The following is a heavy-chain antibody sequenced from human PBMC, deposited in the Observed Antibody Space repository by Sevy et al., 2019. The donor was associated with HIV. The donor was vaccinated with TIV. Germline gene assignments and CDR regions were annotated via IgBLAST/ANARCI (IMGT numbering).Heavy chain of an antibody. D-gene: IGHD2-15*01. V-gene: IGHV1-2*02. J-gene: IGHJ5*02. CDR2: INPNSGGT. CDR1: GYTFTGYY. Sequence: ASVKVSCKASGYTFTGYYMHWVRQAPGQGLEWMGWINPNSGGTNYAQKFQGRVTMTRDTSISTAYMELSRLRSDDTAGYYCARERVYCSGGSCKPGGRFDPWGQGTLVTVSS. CDR3: ARERVYCSGGSCKPGGRFDP.